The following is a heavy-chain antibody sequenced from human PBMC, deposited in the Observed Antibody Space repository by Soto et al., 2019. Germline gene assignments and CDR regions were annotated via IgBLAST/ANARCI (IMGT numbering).Heavy chain of an antibody. Sequence: SGKVSCKASGFTFTSSAVQWVRQARGQRLEWIGWIVVGSGNTNYAQKFQERVTITRDMSTSTAYMELSSLRSEDTAVYYCAARRDGYNYDYWGQGPLVTVSS. J-gene: IGHJ4*02. CDR2: IVVGSGNT. D-gene: IGHD5-12*01. V-gene: IGHV1-58*01. CDR3: AARRDGYNYDY. CDR1: GFTFTSSA.